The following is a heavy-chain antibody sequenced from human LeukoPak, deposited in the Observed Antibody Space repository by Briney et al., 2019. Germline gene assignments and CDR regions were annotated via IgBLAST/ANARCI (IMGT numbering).Heavy chain of an antibody. CDR2: IHPHGIF. CDR3: ARGRDRSKAGDL. J-gene: IGHJ5*02. CDR1: GGSCDDYY. Sequence: SETLSLTCDVSGGSCDDYYCSWIRQPPGKGLVWIGEIHPHGIFYYNSSLMSRVTISINTSKSHFLLRLTSVAAADAAFYYCARGRDRSKAGDLWGQGSLVTVPS. D-gene: IGHD5-24*01. V-gene: IGHV4-34*01.